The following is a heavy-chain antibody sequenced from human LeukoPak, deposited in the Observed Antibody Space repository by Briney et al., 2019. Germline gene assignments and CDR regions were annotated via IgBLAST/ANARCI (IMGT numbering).Heavy chain of an antibody. Sequence: GGSLRLSCAASGFTFSTYSMNWVRQAPGKALEWVSSITSSGTYIFYADSVKGRFTISRDNAKNSLYLQMNSLGPEDTAVYYCARDPYSGNYGNYYYYYMDVWGKGTTVTISS. CDR2: ITSSGTYI. D-gene: IGHD1-26*01. CDR1: GFTFSTYS. V-gene: IGHV3-21*01. CDR3: ARDPYSGNYGNYYYYYMDV. J-gene: IGHJ6*03.